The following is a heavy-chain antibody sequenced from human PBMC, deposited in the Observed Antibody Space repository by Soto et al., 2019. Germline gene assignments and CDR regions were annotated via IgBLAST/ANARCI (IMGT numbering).Heavy chain of an antibody. Sequence: GGSLRLSCAASGFTFSSYWMSWVRQAPGKGLEWVANIKQDGSEKYYVDSVKGRFTISRDNAKNSLYLQMNSLRAEDTAVYYCARDFGVGAAGLVSGYWGQGTLVTVSS. D-gene: IGHD6-13*01. CDR3: ARDFGVGAAGLVSGY. J-gene: IGHJ4*02. V-gene: IGHV3-7*03. CDR1: GFTFSSYW. CDR2: IKQDGSEK.